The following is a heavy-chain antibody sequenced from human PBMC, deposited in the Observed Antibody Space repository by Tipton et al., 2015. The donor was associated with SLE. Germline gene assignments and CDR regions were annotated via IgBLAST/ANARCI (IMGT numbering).Heavy chain of an antibody. CDR3: ARESNYDFWSGMNFYFYFVDV. CDR1: GGYISSSSYY. J-gene: IGHJ6*03. CDR2: IYYSGST. V-gene: IGHV4-39*07. Sequence: TLSLTCTVSGGYISSSSYYWGWIRQPPGKGLEWIGSIYYSGSTYYNPSLKSRVTISVDTAKNQFSLKVCSVTAADPAVYYCARESNYDFWSGMNFYFYFVDVWGKGTTVTVSS. D-gene: IGHD3-3*01.